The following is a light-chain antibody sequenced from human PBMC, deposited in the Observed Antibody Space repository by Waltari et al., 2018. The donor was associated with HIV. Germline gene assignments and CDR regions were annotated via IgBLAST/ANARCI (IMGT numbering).Light chain of an antibody. J-gene: IGKJ4*02. Sequence: EIVMTLTPATLPVSSGERGTPASSASEKINTTVAWYQLTPGQAPRLLISGASTRATGIPAMFSGSESGTDFTLNIGTLQSEDFAVYYCQQYNKWPRTFGRGTKVEI. CDR1: EKINTT. V-gene: IGKV3-15*01. CDR3: QQYNKWPRT. CDR2: GAS.